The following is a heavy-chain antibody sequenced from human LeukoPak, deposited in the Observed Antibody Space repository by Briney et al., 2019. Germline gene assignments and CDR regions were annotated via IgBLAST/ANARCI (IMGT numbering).Heavy chain of an antibody. V-gene: IGHV1-18*01. J-gene: IGHJ4*02. CDR2: ISAYNGNT. CDR1: GYTFTSYG. CDR3: ARRSLRYSFDY. Sequence: ASVKVSCKASGYTFTSYGISWVRQAPGQGLEWMGWISAYNGNTNYAQKLQGRVTMTTDTSTSTVYMELSSLRSQDTAVYYCARRSLRYSFDYWGQGTLVTVSS. D-gene: IGHD3-9*01.